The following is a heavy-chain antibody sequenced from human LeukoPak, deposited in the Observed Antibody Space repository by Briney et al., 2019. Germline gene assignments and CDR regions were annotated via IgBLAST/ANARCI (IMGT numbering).Heavy chain of an antibody. Sequence: PGGSLRLSCAASGFTFRSYSMNWVRQAPGKGLEWILYISSSATVIYYADSVKGRFTVSRDNAKNSLYLQMNSLRDEDTAVYYCARDMSLLWFGDPFDYWGQGTLVTVSS. CDR1: GFTFRSYS. CDR2: ISSSATVI. CDR3: ARDMSLLWFGDPFDY. V-gene: IGHV3-48*02. D-gene: IGHD3-10*01. J-gene: IGHJ4*02.